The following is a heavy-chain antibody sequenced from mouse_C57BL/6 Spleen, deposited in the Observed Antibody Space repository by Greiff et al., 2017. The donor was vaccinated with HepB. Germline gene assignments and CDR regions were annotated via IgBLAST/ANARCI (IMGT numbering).Heavy chain of an antibody. J-gene: IGHJ3*01. CDR1: GYTFTSYW. V-gene: IGHV1-61*01. D-gene: IGHD1-1*01. CDR3: ARGDYCGSSSRFAY. Sequence: VQLQQPGAELVRPGSSVKLSCKASGYTFTSYWMDWVKQRPGQGLEWIGNIYPSDSETHYNPKFKDKATLTVDKSSSTAYMQLSSLTSEDSAVYCCARGDYCGSSSRFAYWGQGTLVTVSA. CDR2: IYPSDSET.